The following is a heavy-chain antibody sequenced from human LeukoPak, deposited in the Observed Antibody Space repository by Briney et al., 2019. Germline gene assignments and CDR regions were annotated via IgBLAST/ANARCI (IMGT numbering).Heavy chain of an antibody. Sequence: ASVKVSCKASGYTFTGYYMHWVRQAPGQGLEWMGWINPNSGGTNYAQKFQGRVTMTRDTSISTAYMELRSLRSDDTAVYYCAREYLLYGSGVDYWGQGTLVTVSS. D-gene: IGHD3-10*01. J-gene: IGHJ4*02. CDR3: AREYLLYGSGVDY. CDR1: GYTFTGYY. CDR2: INPNSGGT. V-gene: IGHV1-2*02.